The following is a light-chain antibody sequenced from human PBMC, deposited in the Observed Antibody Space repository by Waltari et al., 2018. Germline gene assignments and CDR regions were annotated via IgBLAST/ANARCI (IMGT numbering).Light chain of an antibody. Sequence: QSALTQPASVSGSPGQSITISCTGTTSYVGSYHYFSWYQQHPGKAPRLMIVDVSNRPSGVSNRFSGSKSGNTASLTISGLQAEDEADYYCNSYTSSSTLLFGGGTRLTVL. CDR3: NSYTSSSTLL. CDR1: TSYVGSYHY. CDR2: DVS. V-gene: IGLV2-14*03. J-gene: IGLJ2*01.